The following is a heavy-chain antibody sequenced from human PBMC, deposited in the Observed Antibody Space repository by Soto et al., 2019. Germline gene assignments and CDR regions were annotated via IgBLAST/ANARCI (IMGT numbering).Heavy chain of an antibody. CDR1: GGSVSSGSYY. J-gene: IGHJ4*02. CDR3: ARLSDIVLVPAATFDY. V-gene: IGHV4-61*01. Sequence: QVQLQESGPGLVKPSETLSLTCTVSGGSVSSGSYYWSWIRQPPGKGLEWIGYIYYSRSTNYNPSLKSRVTISVDTSKNQFSLKLSSVTAADTAVYYCARLSDIVLVPAATFDYWGQGTLVTVSS. CDR2: IYYSRST. D-gene: IGHD2-2*01.